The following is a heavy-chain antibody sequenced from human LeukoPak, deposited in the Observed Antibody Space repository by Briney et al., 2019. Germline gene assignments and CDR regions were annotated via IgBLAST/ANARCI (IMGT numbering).Heavy chain of an antibody. Sequence: GGSLRLSCAASGFTVSSSYMSWVRQAPGKGLEWVSGISWNSGSIGYADSLKGRFTISRDNAKNSLYLQMNSLRAEDTAVYYCAELGITMIGGVWGKGTTVTISS. CDR1: GFTVSSSY. D-gene: IGHD3-10*02. CDR2: ISWNSGSI. J-gene: IGHJ6*04. V-gene: IGHV3-48*04. CDR3: AELGITMIGGV.